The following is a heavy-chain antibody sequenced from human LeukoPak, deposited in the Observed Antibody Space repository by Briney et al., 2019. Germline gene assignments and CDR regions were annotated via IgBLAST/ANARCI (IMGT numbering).Heavy chain of an antibody. Sequence: GGSLRLSCAISGFTSTTAWMTWVRQAPGKGLEWVADIKQDGSEKYYVDSVKGRFTISRDNAKNSLYLQMNSLRAEDTAVYYCARDSYDISTYPFDYWGQGTLVTVSS. D-gene: IGHD3-22*01. CDR1: GFTSTTAW. V-gene: IGHV3-7*01. CDR3: ARDSYDISTYPFDY. CDR2: IKQDGSEK. J-gene: IGHJ4*02.